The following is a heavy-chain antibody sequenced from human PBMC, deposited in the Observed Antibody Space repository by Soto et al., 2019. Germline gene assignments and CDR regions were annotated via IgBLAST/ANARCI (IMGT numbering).Heavy chain of an antibody. CDR3: AIGMARGVESCFVP. Sequence: SETLYLTCAVSGGSISSGGYSWSWILQPQGKGLEWIGYIYHSGSTYYNPSLKSRVTISVDRSKNQFSLKLSSVTAADTAVYYCAIGMARGVESCFVPWCQGILVTVS. CDR2: IYHSGST. V-gene: IGHV4-30-2*01. D-gene: IGHD3-3*01. CDR1: GGSISSGGYS. J-gene: IGHJ5*02.